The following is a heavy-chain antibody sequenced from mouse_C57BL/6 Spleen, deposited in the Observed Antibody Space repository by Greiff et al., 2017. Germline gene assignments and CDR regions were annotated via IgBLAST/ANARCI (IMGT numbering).Heavy chain of an antibody. V-gene: IGHV1-9*01. J-gene: IGHJ2*01. CDR2: ILPGSGNT. Sequence: QVQLQQSGAELMKPGASVKLSCKATGYTFTGYWIEWVKQRPGHGLEWIGEILPGSGNTNYNEKFKGKATFTADTSSNTAYLQRSSLTTADSAIYYCARGDYDDDVGSFFFDYWGQGTTLTVSS. CDR3: ARGDYDDDVGSFFFDY. CDR1: GYTFTGYW. D-gene: IGHD2-4*01.